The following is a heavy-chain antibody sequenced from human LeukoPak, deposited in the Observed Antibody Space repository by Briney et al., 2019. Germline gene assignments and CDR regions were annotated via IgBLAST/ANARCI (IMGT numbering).Heavy chain of an antibody. V-gene: IGHV4-30-4*08. CDR3: ARGVPSVPEALGYCSSTSCPNWFDP. D-gene: IGHD2-2*01. J-gene: IGHJ5*02. CDR1: GGSISSGGYY. Sequence: SETLSLTCTVSGGSISSGGYYWSWIRQPPGKGLEWIGYIYYSGSTYYNPSLKSRVTISVDTSKNQFSLKLSSVTAADTAVYYCARGVPSVPEALGYCSSTSCPNWFDPWGQGTLVTVSS. CDR2: IYYSGST.